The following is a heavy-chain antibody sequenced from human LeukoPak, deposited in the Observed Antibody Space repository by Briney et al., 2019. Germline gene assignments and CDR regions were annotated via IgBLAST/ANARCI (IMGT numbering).Heavy chain of an antibody. V-gene: IGHV3-74*01. CDR3: VRALMGTSDH. CDR2: MNSDGSTT. CDR1: GFTFSRDW. J-gene: IGHJ6*02. D-gene: IGHD7-27*01. Sequence: GGSLRLSCAASGFTFSRDWMHWVRQGPGKGLVWVSRMNSDGSTTNYADSVKGRFTISRDNAKNTLYLQMNSLRAEDTAVYYCVRALMGTSDHWGQGTTVTVSS.